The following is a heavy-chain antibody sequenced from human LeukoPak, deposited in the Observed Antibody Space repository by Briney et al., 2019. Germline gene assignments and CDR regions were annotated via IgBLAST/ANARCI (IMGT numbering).Heavy chain of an antibody. Sequence: GASVRVSCKASGFTFTSSAMQWVRQARGQRLEWIGWIVVGSGNTNYAQKLQGRVTMTTDTSTSTAYMELRSLRSDDTAVYYCARAPAYSSSWYVIWFDPWGQGTLVTVSS. CDR1: GFTFTSSA. CDR3: ARAPAYSSSWYVIWFDP. J-gene: IGHJ5*02. D-gene: IGHD6-13*01. V-gene: IGHV1-58*02. CDR2: IVVGSGNT.